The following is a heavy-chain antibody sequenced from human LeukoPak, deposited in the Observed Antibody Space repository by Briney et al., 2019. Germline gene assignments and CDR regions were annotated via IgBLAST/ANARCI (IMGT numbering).Heavy chain of an antibody. CDR3: ARAVTTVTTHYYYYMDV. Sequence: PSETLSLTCTVSGGSISSYYWSWLRQPAGKGLEWFGRIYTSGSTNYNPSLKSRVTMSVDTSKNQFSLKLSSVTAADTAVYYCARAVTTVTTHYYYYMDVWGKGTMVTVSS. J-gene: IGHJ6*03. V-gene: IGHV4-4*07. CDR1: GGSISSYY. D-gene: IGHD4-11*01. CDR2: IYTSGST.